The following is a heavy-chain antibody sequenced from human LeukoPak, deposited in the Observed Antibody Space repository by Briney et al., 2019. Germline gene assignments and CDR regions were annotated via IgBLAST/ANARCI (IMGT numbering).Heavy chain of an antibody. J-gene: IGHJ4*02. Sequence: GGSLRLSCAASGFTFSSYAMSWVRQAQGQGMEWVSAMSGSGGSTYYADSVKGRFTISRDNSKNTLYLQMNSLRAEDTAVYYCAKDQDIVVVPAAPFDYWGQGTLVTVSS. CDR3: AKDQDIVVVPAAPFDY. CDR2: MSGSGGST. V-gene: IGHV3-23*01. CDR1: GFTFSSYA. D-gene: IGHD2-2*01.